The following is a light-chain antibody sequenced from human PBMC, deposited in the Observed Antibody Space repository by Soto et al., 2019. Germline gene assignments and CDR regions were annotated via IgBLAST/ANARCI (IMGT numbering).Light chain of an antibody. CDR1: SGHSNYA. V-gene: IGLV4-69*01. J-gene: IGLJ2*01. CDR3: QTWGSGILV. CDR2: LNSDGSH. Sequence: QSVLTQSPSASASLGASVKLTCTLSSGHSNYAIAWHQQQSEKGPRYLMKLNSDGSHSKGDGIPDRFSGSSSGAERYLTISSLQSEDEDDYYCQTWGSGILVFGGGTQLTVL.